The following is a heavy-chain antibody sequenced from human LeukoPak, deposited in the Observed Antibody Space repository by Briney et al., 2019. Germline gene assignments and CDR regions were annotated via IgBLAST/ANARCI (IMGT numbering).Heavy chain of an antibody. D-gene: IGHD1-26*01. CDR1: GYTFTRYG. CDR3: ARVGRVREDEAFDS. J-gene: IGHJ3*02. CDR2: ISNYNGNT. V-gene: IGHV1-18*01. Sequence: ASVKVSFNASGYTFTRYGITCVREAPGQGLEWMGWISNYNGNTNHAQKLQGRVTMTTDTSTSTAYMEMRSLRSDDTAVYYCARVGRVREDEAFDSGGQGTMVTVSS.